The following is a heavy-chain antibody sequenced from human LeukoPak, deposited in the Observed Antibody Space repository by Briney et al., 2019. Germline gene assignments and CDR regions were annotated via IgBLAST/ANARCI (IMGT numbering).Heavy chain of an antibody. V-gene: IGHV3-23*01. CDR3: AKDRGIAVAGSPNWFDP. J-gene: IGHJ5*02. Sequence: GGSLRLSCAASGFTFGSYAMSWVRQAPGKGLEWVSGISGSGGSTYYADSVKGRFTISRDNSKNTLYLQMNSLRAEDTAVYYCAKDRGIAVAGSPNWFDPWGQGTLVTVSS. CDR2: ISGSGGST. CDR1: GFTFGSYA. D-gene: IGHD6-19*01.